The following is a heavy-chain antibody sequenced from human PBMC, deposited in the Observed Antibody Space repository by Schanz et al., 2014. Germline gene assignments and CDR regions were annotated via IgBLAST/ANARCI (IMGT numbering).Heavy chain of an antibody. D-gene: IGHD3-22*01. V-gene: IGHV3-30*02. CDR1: GFSFSGYG. CDR3: AKSYDTSGYSGFDY. Sequence: VQLVESGGGVAQPGGSLRLSCAASGFSFSGYGMHWVRQAPGKGLEWVAYIRFDASAKYYGDSVEGRFTISRDNSKNTLYLQMNSLRTEDTAVYFCAKSYDTSGYSGFDYWGQGTLVTVSS. J-gene: IGHJ4*02. CDR2: IRFDASAK.